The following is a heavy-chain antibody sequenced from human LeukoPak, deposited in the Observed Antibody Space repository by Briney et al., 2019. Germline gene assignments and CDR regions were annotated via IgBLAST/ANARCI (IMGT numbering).Heavy chain of an antibody. J-gene: IGHJ4*02. D-gene: IGHD3-9*01. Sequence: GGSLRLSCSTSGFIFSNHFMHWVRQAPGKGLEYVSSIGPNGASTLYADSVKDRFTISRDNSRNALYVQLTSLRLEDTALYYCVKDLTGTWSFDYWGQGTLVTVSS. V-gene: IGHV3-64*05. CDR1: GFIFSNHF. CDR2: IGPNGAST. CDR3: VKDLTGTWSFDY.